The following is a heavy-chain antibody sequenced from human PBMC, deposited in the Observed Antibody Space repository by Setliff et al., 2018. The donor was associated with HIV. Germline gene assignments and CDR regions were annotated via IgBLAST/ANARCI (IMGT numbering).Heavy chain of an antibody. Sequence: SVKVSCKASGSTFTSYAINWVRQAPGQGLEWMGGIIPIFSTSNYAQRFQGRVTITADESTSTAYMELSSLRSEDTAVYYCATNREMATINYYYYYMDVWGTGTTVTVSS. CDR1: GSTFTSYA. CDR2: IIPIFSTS. D-gene: IGHD5-12*01. J-gene: IGHJ6*03. CDR3: ATNREMATINYYYYYMDV. V-gene: IGHV1-69*13.